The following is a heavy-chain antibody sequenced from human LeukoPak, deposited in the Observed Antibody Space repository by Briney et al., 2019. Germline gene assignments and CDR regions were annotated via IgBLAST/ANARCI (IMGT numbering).Heavy chain of an antibody. CDR1: GFTVSSYS. V-gene: IGHV3-21*05. CDR3: ARTYSFIDAFDI. Sequence: GGSLRLSCAASGFTVSSYSMNWVRQAPGKGLEWVSYISSSSSYTNYADSVKGRFTISRDNAKNSLYLQMNSLRAEDTAVYYCARTYSFIDAFDIWGQGTMVTVSS. J-gene: IGHJ3*02. D-gene: IGHD2-21*01. CDR2: ISSSSSYT.